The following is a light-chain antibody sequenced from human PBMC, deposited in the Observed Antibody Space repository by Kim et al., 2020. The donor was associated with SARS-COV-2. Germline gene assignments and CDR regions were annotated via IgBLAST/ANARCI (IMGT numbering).Light chain of an antibody. J-gene: IGLJ2*01. CDR1: RLEDRY. CDR2: QDT. Sequence: VSPGQTASITCAGDRLEDRYGCWYQQKPGQSPVLVMYQDTKRPSEIPERFSGSNSGNTASLTISGTQAMDEADYYCQAWDTTTVAFGGGTQLTVL. CDR3: QAWDTTTVA. V-gene: IGLV3-1*01.